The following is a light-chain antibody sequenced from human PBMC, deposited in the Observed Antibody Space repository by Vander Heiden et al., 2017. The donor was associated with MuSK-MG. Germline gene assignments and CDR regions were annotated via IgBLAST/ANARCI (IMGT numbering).Light chain of an antibody. Sequence: QSVLTQPPSVSAAPGQKVAISCSGSSSKVASKYVSWYQQVPGTAPKLLIYDNDKRPSGIPDRFSGSKSGTSATLGITGLQTGDEADYFCGTWDTSLSTVVFGGGTKVTVL. CDR1: SSKVASKY. J-gene: IGLJ2*01. CDR3: GTWDTSLSTVV. V-gene: IGLV1-51*01. CDR2: DND.